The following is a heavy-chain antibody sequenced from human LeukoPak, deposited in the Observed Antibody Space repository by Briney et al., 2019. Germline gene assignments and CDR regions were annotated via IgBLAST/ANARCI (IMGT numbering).Heavy chain of an antibody. Sequence: SETLSLTCTVSGGSISNYYWGWIRQPPGKGLEWIASIFHNGNTYYNPSLKSRVTISVDTSKNQFSLKLTSVTAADTAVYYCARDLVGRMVRGVVWSQGTLVTVSS. CDR3: ARDLVGRMVRGVV. D-gene: IGHD3-10*01. CDR1: GGSISNYY. J-gene: IGHJ4*02. CDR2: IFHNGNT. V-gene: IGHV4-38-2*02.